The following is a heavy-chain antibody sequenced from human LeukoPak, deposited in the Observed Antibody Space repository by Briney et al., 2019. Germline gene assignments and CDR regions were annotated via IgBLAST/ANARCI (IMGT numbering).Heavy chain of an antibody. CDR2: MWYDGSNI. V-gene: IGHV3-33*01. CDR1: GFTFSDYG. Sequence: GRSLRLSCAASGFTFSDYGMHWVRQAPGKGLEWVAVMWYDGSNIYYADSVKGRFTISRDNSRNTLYLQMNSLRAEDTAVYYCVRELPPVVQYYIDHWGPGTLVTVSS. CDR3: VRELPPVVQYYIDH. D-gene: IGHD2-21*01. J-gene: IGHJ4*02.